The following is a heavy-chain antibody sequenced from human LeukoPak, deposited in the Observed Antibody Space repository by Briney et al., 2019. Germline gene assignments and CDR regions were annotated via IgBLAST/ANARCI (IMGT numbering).Heavy chain of an antibody. CDR1: GFTFSSSG. CDR2: IRYGGSNK. V-gene: IGHV3-30*02. CDR3: AKDRELLWFGELLYSATLDC. D-gene: IGHD3-10*01. Sequence: GGSLRLSCAASGFTFSSSGMHWVRQAPGKGLEWVAFIRYGGSNKYYAASVKDRFTISRDNSKNTLYLQMNSLRAEDTAVYYCAKDRELLWFGELLYSATLDCWGQGTLVTVSS. J-gene: IGHJ4*02.